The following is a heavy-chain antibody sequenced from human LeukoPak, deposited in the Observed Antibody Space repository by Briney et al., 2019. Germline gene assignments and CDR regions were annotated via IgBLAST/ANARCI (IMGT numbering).Heavy chain of an antibody. CDR1: GGSFSGYY. J-gene: IGHJ6*03. CDR3: ARSMVRGIIRWAYYMDV. Sequence: SETLSLTCAVYGGSFSGYYWSWIRQPAGKGLEWIGRIYTSGSTNYNPSLKSRVTISVDKSKNQFSLKLSSVTAADTAVYYCARSMVRGIIRWAYYMDVWGKGTTVTVSS. CDR2: IYTSGST. V-gene: IGHV4-59*10. D-gene: IGHD3-10*01.